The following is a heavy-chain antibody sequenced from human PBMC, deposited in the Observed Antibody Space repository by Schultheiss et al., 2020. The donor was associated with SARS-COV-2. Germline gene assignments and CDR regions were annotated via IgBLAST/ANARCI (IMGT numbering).Heavy chain of an antibody. D-gene: IGHD6-13*01. CDR1: GFAFSNSG. CDR3: ARGEQQLGRFDY. J-gene: IGHJ4*02. V-gene: IGHV3-33*08. Sequence: GESLKISCAASGFAFSNSGMHWVRQAPGKGLEWVANIKQDGSEKYYADSVKGRFSISRDNSKNTLYLQMNSLRAEDTAVYYCARGEQQLGRFDYWGQGILVTVSS. CDR2: IKQDGSEK.